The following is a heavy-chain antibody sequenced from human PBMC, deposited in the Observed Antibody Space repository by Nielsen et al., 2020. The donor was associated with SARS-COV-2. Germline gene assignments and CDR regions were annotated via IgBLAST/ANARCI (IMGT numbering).Heavy chain of an antibody. J-gene: IGHJ4*02. CDR3: TNYHF. V-gene: IGHV3-74*03. Sequence: GESLKISCAASGFTFRNYGMNWVRQAPGKGLAWVAQINSDGTRTTYADSVKGRFTISRDNPKSTLFLQMNSLRVDDTAIYYCTNYHFWGQGTLVTVSS. CDR1: GFTFRNYG. CDR2: INSDGTRT. D-gene: IGHD1-7*01.